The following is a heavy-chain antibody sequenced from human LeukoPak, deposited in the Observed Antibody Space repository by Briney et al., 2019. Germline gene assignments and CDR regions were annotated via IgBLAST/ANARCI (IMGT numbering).Heavy chain of an antibody. J-gene: IGHJ4*02. CDR3: ARLSYYYDSSGYYRTTFDY. CDR2: RYYSGST. CDR1: GDSISSGTYS. Sequence: SETLSLTCTVSGDSISSGTYSWGWIRQPPGTGLEWIGSRYYSGSTYYNPSLKSRVTISVDTSKNQFSLKLSSVTAADTAVYYCARLSYYYDSSGYYRTTFDYWGQGTLVTVSS. D-gene: IGHD3-22*01. V-gene: IGHV4-39*01.